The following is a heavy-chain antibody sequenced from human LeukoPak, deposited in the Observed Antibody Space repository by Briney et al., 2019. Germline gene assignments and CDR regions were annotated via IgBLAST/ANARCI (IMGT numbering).Heavy chain of an antibody. J-gene: IGHJ3*02. CDR2: IYADGST. V-gene: IGHV4-4*07. Sequence: RPSETLSLTCTVAGGSISSYYWTWIRQSAVKGIEWIGRIYADGSTSYNPPLSGRVTILVDNSKNQFSLKLTSVTAADTAVYYCARRYRVHGSFPFDIWGQGTMVTVSS. D-gene: IGHD3-16*02. CDR3: ARRYRVHGSFPFDI. CDR1: GGSISSYY.